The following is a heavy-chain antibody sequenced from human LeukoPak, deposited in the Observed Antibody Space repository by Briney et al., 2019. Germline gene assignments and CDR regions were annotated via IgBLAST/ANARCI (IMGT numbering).Heavy chain of an antibody. V-gene: IGHV3-23*01. CDR3: AKVFCSSPRCFLPFDY. Sequence: PGGSLRLSCSTSGFTFNNFALSWVRQAPGKGLEWVSTTPYRGDKSYYADSVQGRFSISRDNSAKTVFPHLSSLRAEETAIYYCAKVFCSSPRCFLPFDYWGQGTLVTVSS. CDR2: TPYRGDKS. CDR1: GFTFNNFA. J-gene: IGHJ4*02. D-gene: IGHD2-2*01.